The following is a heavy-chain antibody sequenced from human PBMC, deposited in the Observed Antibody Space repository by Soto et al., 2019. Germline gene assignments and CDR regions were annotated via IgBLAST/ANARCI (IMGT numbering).Heavy chain of an antibody. J-gene: IGHJ4*02. V-gene: IGHV2-5*01. Sequence: QITLRESGPTLVKPTQTLTLSCTLSGFSINTGRVGVGWIRQPPGKAPEWLALLYWNDNEWYRPSLRYILSVTQDASEHRVVLTMTHLDPTDTGTYYCAKRRAISNKLFFDHWGQGALVTVSS. CDR2: LYWNDNE. D-gene: IGHD4-4*01. CDR1: GFSINTGRVG. CDR3: AKRRAISNKLFFDH.